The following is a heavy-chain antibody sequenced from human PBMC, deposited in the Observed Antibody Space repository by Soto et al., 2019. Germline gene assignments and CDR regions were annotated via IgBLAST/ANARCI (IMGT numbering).Heavy chain of an antibody. V-gene: IGHV1-69*01. D-gene: IGHD2-2*01. Sequence: QVQLVPSGAAVQKPGSSVKVSCQASGGTFSSYAISWVRQAPGQGLEWMGGIIPIFGTANYAQKFQGRVTITADESTSTAYMELSSLRSEDTAVYYCARDHVVVPAALPNWGQGTLVTVSS. CDR3: ARDHVVVPAALPN. J-gene: IGHJ4*02. CDR1: GGTFSSYA. CDR2: IIPIFGTA.